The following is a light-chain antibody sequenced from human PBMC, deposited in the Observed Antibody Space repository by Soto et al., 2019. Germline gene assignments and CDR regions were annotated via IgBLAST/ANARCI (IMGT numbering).Light chain of an antibody. CDR3: GSYGTSSTMI. CDR1: SRDVGGYNY. V-gene: IGLV2-14*01. J-gene: IGLJ2*01. CDR2: EVS. Sequence: QSALTQPASVSGSPGQSITISCTGSSRDVGGYNYVSWYQQHPGKAPKLMIYEVSDRPSGVSNRFSGSKSGNTASLTFSGLQADDEAYYYCGSYGTSSTMIFGGGTKLTVL.